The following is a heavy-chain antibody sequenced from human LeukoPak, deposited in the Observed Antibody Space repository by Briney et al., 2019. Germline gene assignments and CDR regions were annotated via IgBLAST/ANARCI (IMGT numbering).Heavy chain of an antibody. CDR3: ARAGDGTEYYFDY. D-gene: IGHD1-7*01. CDR2: IYHSGST. V-gene: IGHV4-59*12. J-gene: IGHJ4*02. CDR1: SDSISSDY. Sequence: SETLSLTCTVSSDSISSDYWSWIRQPPGKGLEWIGYIYHSGSTYYNPSLKSRVTISVDRSKNQFSLKLSSVTAADTAVYYCARAGDGTEYYFDYWGQGTLVTVSS.